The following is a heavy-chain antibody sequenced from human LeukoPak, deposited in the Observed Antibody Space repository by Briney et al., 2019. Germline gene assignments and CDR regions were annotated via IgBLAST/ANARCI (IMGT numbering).Heavy chain of an antibody. CDR2: IHYSGTT. CDR3: ARAGCSGGSCYGSRGAFDI. Sequence: SETLSLTCTVSGGSISSYYWNWIRQPPGKGLEWIGSIHYSGTTYYNPSLKSRVTISVDTSKNQFSLKLSSVTAADTAVYYCARAGCSGGSCYGSRGAFDIWGQGTMVTVSS. CDR1: GGSISSYY. V-gene: IGHV4-59*12. D-gene: IGHD2-15*01. J-gene: IGHJ3*02.